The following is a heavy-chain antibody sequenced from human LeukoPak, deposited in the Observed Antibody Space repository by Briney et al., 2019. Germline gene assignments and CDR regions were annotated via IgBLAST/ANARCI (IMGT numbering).Heavy chain of an antibody. CDR2: IYTSGST. Sequence: SETLSLTCTVSGGSISSGSYYWSWIRQPAGKGLEWIGRIYTSGSTNYNPSLKSRVTISVDTSKNQFPLKLSSVAAADTAVYYCASHCSSTSCYGTDYWGQGTLVTVSS. CDR1: GGSISSGSYY. CDR3: ASHCSSTSCYGTDY. V-gene: IGHV4-61*02. J-gene: IGHJ4*02. D-gene: IGHD2-2*01.